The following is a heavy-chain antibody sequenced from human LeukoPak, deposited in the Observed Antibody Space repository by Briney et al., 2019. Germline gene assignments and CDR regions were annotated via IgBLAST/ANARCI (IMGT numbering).Heavy chain of an antibody. CDR2: IYYSGST. D-gene: IGHD5-18*01. CDR1: GGSISSSTYY. CDR3: ARASLGYSYGQGAFDI. Sequence: SETLSLTCTVSGGSISSSTYYWGWIRQPPGKGLEWIGSIYYSGSTYYNPSLKSRVTISVDTSKNQFSLKLSSVTAADTAVYYCARASLGYSYGQGAFDIWGQGTMVTVSS. J-gene: IGHJ3*02. V-gene: IGHV4-39*07.